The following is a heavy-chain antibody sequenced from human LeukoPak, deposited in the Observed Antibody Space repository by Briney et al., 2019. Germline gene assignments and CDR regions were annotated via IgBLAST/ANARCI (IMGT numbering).Heavy chain of an antibody. Sequence: PGGSMRLCCAASGFIVSYNYMWLGRQARGRGLERVSVFYDGGNTYYAASVKGQFTISRDNSKNTLYLQMNSLKAEGTAVYYCAREGYSSGWSFDYWGQGTLVTVSS. V-gene: IGHV3-53*05. CDR3: AREGYSSGWSFDY. J-gene: IGHJ4*02. D-gene: IGHD6-19*01. CDR2: FYDGGNT. CDR1: GFIVSYNY.